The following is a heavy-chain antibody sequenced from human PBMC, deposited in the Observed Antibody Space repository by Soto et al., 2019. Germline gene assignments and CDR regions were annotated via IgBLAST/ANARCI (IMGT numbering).Heavy chain of an antibody. Sequence: SETLSLTCTVSGGSISSGGYYWSWIRQHRGKGLEWIGYIYYSGSTYYNPSLKSRVTISVHTSKNQFSLKLSSVTAADTAVYYCALYCSGGSCYYGPEYWGQGTLVTVS. D-gene: IGHD2-15*01. CDR1: GGSISSGGYY. CDR2: IYYSGST. CDR3: ALYCSGGSCYYGPEY. V-gene: IGHV4-31*03. J-gene: IGHJ4*02.